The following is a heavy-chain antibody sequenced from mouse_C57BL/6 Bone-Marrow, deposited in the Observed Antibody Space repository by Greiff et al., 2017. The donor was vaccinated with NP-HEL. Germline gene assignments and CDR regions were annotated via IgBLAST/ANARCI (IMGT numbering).Heavy chain of an antibody. CDR1: GYTFTTYP. CDR2: FHPYNDDT. CDR3: ARGGNYWYYFDY. V-gene: IGHV1-47*01. Sequence: VQLQQSGAELVKPGASVKMSCKASGYTFTTYPIEWVKQNHGKSLEWIGNFHPYNDDTEYNEKVKNKATLTVEKSSSTVYLELSRLTSDDSSVYYCARGGNYWYYFDYWGQGTTLTVSS. J-gene: IGHJ2*01. D-gene: IGHD2-1*01.